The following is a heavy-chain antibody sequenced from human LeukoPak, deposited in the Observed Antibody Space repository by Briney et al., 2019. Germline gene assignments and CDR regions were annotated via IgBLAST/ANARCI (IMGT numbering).Heavy chain of an antibody. CDR1: GFTFSDHY. CDR2: ISPNSNDI. J-gene: IGHJ4*02. CDR3: SRDPRLLDY. Sequence: GGSQRLSCAASGFTFSDHYMSWIRQAPGKGLEWIVYISPNSNDISYADSVKGRFTISRDNAKNSLYLQMNSLTVEDTGVYYCSRDPRLLDYWGQGSLVTVSS. V-gene: IGHV3-11*01. D-gene: IGHD6-25*01.